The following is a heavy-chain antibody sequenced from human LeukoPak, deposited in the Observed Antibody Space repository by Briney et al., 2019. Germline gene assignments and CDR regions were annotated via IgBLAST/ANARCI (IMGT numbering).Heavy chain of an antibody. CDR2: INPSAGTT. V-gene: IGHV1-46*01. J-gene: IGHJ6*02. CDR3: ARGKSSVWPVGLCMDV. Sequence: ASVKASCKASGYTFTSYYMHWVRQAPGQGLEWMGLINPSAGTTTYAQKFQGRVTVTRDTSSSTVYMDLSSLKSEDTAVYYCARGKSSVWPVGLCMDVWGQGTTVTVSS. D-gene: IGHD6-19*01. CDR1: GYTFTSYY.